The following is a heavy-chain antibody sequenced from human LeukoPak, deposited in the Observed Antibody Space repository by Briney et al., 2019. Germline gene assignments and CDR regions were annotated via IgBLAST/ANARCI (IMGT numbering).Heavy chain of an antibody. Sequence: PGGSLRLSCAASGFSFSNYAMSWVRQAPGKGLEWVSAISNSGFSTYYADSVKGRFTISRDNSKNTLYLQMSGLRAEDTAVYYCAKDSAYGNSWYDFDYWGQGTLVSVSS. D-gene: IGHD6-13*01. CDR2: ISNSGFST. J-gene: IGHJ4*02. V-gene: IGHV3-23*01. CDR3: AKDSAYGNSWYDFDY. CDR1: GFSFSNYA.